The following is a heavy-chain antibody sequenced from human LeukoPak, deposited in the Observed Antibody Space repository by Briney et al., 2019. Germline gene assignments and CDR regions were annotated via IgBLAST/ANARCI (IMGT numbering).Heavy chain of an antibody. V-gene: IGHV3-13*01. J-gene: IGHJ5*02. CDR2: IGTAADT. CDR3: ARVVNWFDP. D-gene: IGHD2-15*01. CDR1: GFTFSKYD. Sequence: GGSLRLSCAASGFTFSKYDMHWVRHSTGKGLEWVSSIGTAADTFYPDSVKGRFTISRDNAKNSLYLQMNSLRAEDTAVYYCARVVNWFDPWGQGTLVTVSS.